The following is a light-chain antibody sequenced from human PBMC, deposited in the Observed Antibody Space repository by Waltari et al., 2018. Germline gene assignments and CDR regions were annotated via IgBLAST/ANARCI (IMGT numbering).Light chain of an antibody. J-gene: IGLJ2*01. CDR2: NTN. CDR3: LLYYSGGARV. CDR1: TGAVTSNYY. V-gene: IGLV7-43*01. Sequence: GTVTLTCASSTGAVTSNYYPNWIQQRPGQAPRALIYNTNNKYSWTPARFSGSLLGGKAALTLSRAQPEDEADYYCLLYYSGGARVFGGGTKLTVL.